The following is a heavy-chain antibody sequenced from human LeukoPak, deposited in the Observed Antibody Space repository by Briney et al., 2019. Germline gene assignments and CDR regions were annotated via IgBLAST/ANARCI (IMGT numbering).Heavy chain of an antibody. CDR3: ARQTFDYGEDY. CDR2: IDYSGAT. CDR1: GGSISSGGYY. D-gene: IGHD4-17*01. V-gene: IGHV4-30-4*01. J-gene: IGHJ4*02. Sequence: SQTLSLTCTVSGGSISSGGYYWSWIRQPPGKGLEWIGYIDYSGATYCNPSLKSRVTISVDTSKNQFSLKLSSVTAADTAVYYCARQTFDYGEDYWGQGTLVTVSS.